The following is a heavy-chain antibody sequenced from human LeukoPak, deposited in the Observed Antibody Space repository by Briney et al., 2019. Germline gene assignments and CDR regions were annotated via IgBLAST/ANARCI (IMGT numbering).Heavy chain of an antibody. D-gene: IGHD3/OR15-3a*01. Sequence: ASVTVSCTASGYTFTSYDSNWVRQAAGQGLEWMGWMNPNSGNTAYAQKFQGRVTMTRATSISTAYMELSSLRSEDTAVYYCAKVGSWTHNWFAPWGQGTLVTVSS. V-gene: IGHV1-8*01. CDR1: GYTFTSYD. J-gene: IGHJ5*02. CDR3: AKVGSWTHNWFAP. CDR2: MNPNSGNT.